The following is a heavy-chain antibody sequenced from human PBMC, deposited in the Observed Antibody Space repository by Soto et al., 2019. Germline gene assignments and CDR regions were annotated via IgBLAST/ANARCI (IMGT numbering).Heavy chain of an antibody. CDR1: GFTFSTYS. J-gene: IGHJ4*02. CDR3: ARGVGSYYFDY. D-gene: IGHD3-16*01. Sequence: EVQLVESGGGLVKPGGSLRLSCAASGFTFSTYSINWVRQAPGKGLEWVSSISSSSTYIYYADSVKGRFTISRYNAKSSLYLQMNSLRAEDTAVYYCARGVGSYYFDYWGQGTLVTVSS. V-gene: IGHV3-21*01. CDR2: ISSSSTYI.